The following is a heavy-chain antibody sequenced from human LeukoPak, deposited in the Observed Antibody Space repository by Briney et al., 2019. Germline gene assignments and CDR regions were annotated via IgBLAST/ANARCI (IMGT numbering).Heavy chain of an antibody. V-gene: IGHV4-59*08. CDR1: GGSISSYY. D-gene: IGHD6-19*01. CDR2: VHYSGTS. J-gene: IGHJ4*02. CDR3: AASARLVLQESVY. Sequence: SETLSLTCTVSGGSISSYYWSWIRQPPGKGLEWIGYVHYSGTSSYSPSLKSRATISVDTSKNQFSLKLSSVTAADTAMYYCAASARLVLQESVYWGQGILVTVSS.